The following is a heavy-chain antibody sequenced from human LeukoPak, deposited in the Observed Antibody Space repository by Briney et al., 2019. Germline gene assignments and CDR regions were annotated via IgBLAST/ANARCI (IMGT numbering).Heavy chain of an antibody. Sequence: SETLSLTCAVSGVSFNDYYWSWVRQTPGKGLEWIGEINHSGYTNDSPSLKSRVTISVDTSKNQFSLKLSSVTAADTAVYYCARSLDPRITMIVVVIGAHDAFDIWGQGTMVTVSS. V-gene: IGHV4-34*01. D-gene: IGHD3-22*01. CDR2: INHSGYT. CDR3: ARSLDPRITMIVVVIGAHDAFDI. CDR1: GVSFNDYY. J-gene: IGHJ3*02.